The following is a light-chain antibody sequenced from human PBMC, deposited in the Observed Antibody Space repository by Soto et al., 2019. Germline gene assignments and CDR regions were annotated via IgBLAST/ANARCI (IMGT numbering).Light chain of an antibody. CDR1: SSNIGSNT. V-gene: IGLV1-44*01. CDR2: SNN. J-gene: IGLJ3*02. Sequence: QSVLTQPPSASGTPGQRVTISCSGSSSNIGSNTVNWYQQLPGTAPKLLIYSNNQRPSGVPDRFSGSKSGTSASLAISGLRSEDAADYYCAAWDDRLNGRVFGGGTKLTVL. CDR3: AAWDDRLNGRV.